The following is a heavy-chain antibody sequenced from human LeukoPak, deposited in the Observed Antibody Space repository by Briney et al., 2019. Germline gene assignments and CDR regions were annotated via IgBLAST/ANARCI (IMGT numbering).Heavy chain of an antibody. CDR2: ISYDGSNK. V-gene: IGHV3-30*18. D-gene: IGHD6-19*01. CDR3: AKEAGIAVAGREGTAFDI. J-gene: IGHJ3*02. CDR1: GFTFSSYG. Sequence: GGSLRLSCAASGFTFSSYGMHWVRQAPGKGLEWVAVISYDGSNKYYADSVKGRFTISRDNSKNTLYLQMNSLRAEDTAVYYCAKEAGIAVAGREGTAFDIWGQGTMVTVSS.